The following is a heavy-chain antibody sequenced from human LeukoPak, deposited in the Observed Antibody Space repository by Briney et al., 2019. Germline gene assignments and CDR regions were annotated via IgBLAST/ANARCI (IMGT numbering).Heavy chain of an antibody. J-gene: IGHJ3*01. D-gene: IGHD7-27*01. CDR3: AAPSNWGRYGTFDV. CDR2: LRSKANGATT. V-gene: IGHV3-49*03. Sequence: GRCLRLSRAGSGFTLCATSLGWFRHAPGKGLERGGFLRSKANGATTEYAASVKGGITSSRDDSKSIAYLHMNSLKTEDTAVYYCAAPSNWGRYGTFDVWGQGAMVTVSS. CDR1: GFTLCATS.